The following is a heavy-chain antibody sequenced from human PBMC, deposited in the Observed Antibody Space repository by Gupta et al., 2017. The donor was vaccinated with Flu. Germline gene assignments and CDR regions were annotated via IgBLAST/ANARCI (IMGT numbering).Heavy chain of an antibody. CDR3: STGKIAVPGAYFDH. V-gene: IGHV3-15*01. Sequence: EVHLVESGGGLVEPGGSLRLSCAGSGFTVTNAWMSGVRQAPGKGLEWIGRITSKTDGEKTDYAAPVKGRFSISRDDSKNTLYLQMNSLRTDDTAVYYCSTGKIAVPGAYFDHWGQGTLVTGSS. J-gene: IGHJ4*02. CDR2: ITSKTDGEKT. CDR1: GFTVTNAW. D-gene: IGHD6-13*01.